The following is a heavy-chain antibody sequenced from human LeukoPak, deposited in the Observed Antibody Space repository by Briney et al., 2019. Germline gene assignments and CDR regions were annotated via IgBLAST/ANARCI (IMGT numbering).Heavy chain of an antibody. CDR2: IYSSGST. CDR1: GGSISSYY. V-gene: IGHV4-4*07. D-gene: IGHD4-11*01. J-gene: IGHJ5*02. Sequence: PSETLSLTCTGSGGSISSYYWSWIRQPAGKGLEWIGRIYSSGSTNYNPTLKSRVTMSVDTSKNQFSLKLSSVTAADTAVYYCARDFQIDYSNYVGWFDPWGQGTLVTVSS. CDR3: ARDFQIDYSNYVGWFDP.